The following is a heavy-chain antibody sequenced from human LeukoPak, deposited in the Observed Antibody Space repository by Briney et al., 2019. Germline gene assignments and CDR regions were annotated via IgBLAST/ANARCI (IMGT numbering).Heavy chain of an antibody. V-gene: IGHV1-69*06. CDR1: GGTFSSYA. Sequence: SVKGSCKAAGGTFSSYAISWVREAPGQGLEWMGGIIPIFGTANYAQKFQGRVTITADKSTSTAYMELSSLRSEDTAVYYCARDQTYYDTMAAFDIWGQGTMVTVSS. CDR2: IIPIFGTA. CDR3: ARDQTYYDTMAAFDI. D-gene: IGHD3-9*01. J-gene: IGHJ3*02.